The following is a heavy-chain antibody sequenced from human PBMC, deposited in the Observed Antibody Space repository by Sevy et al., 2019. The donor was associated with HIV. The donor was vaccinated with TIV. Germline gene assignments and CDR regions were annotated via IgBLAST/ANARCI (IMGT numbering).Heavy chain of an antibody. D-gene: IGHD6-13*01. CDR2: IYSYGET. Sequence: SQTLSLTCTVSGASIRDSSYYWAWIRQPPGKGLEWIGNIYSYGETYYNSSLKSRVTISVDTSKNQFSLSLTAVTAADTAIYFCARSMEQQLDAFDIWGQGTMVTVSS. J-gene: IGHJ3*02. V-gene: IGHV4-39*01. CDR3: ARSMEQQLDAFDI. CDR1: GASIRDSSYY.